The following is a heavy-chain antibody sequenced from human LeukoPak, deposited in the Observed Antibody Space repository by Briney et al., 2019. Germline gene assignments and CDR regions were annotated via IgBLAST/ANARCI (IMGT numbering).Heavy chain of an antibody. V-gene: IGHV4-4*07. CDR1: GGSISSYY. Sequence: PSETLSLTCTVSGGSISSYYWSWIRQPAGKGLEWIGRIYTSGSTNYNPSLKSRVTISVDTSKNQFSLKLSSVTAADTAVYYCAGYDYVWGSYRRDYWGQGTLVTVSS. CDR3: AGYDYVWGSYRRDY. D-gene: IGHD3-16*02. CDR2: IYTSGST. J-gene: IGHJ4*02.